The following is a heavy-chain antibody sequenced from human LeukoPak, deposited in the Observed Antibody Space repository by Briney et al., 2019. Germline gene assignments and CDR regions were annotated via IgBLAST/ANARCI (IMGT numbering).Heavy chain of an antibody. V-gene: IGHV3-74*01. J-gene: IGHJ3*01. Sequence: GGSLRLSCAASGFTFSTYWMHWARHDPGKGLVWVSRINSDGSNTIYADSVKGRFTISRDNAKNTLYLQMNSLRAEDSAVYYCASGVTIWLGNAFDLWGQGTMVTVS. D-gene: IGHD3-3*01. CDR2: INSDGSNT. CDR1: GFTFSTYW. CDR3: ASGVTIWLGNAFDL.